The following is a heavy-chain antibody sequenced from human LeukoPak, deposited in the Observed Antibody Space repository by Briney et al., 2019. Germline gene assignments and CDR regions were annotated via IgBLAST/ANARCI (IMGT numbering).Heavy chain of an antibody. CDR3: AKDRQYYDFWSGYSAVDY. V-gene: IGHV3-23*01. D-gene: IGHD3-3*01. CDR1: GFTFSSYA. J-gene: IGHJ4*02. Sequence: GGSLRLSCAASGFTFSSYAMSWVRQAPGKGLEWVSAISGSGGSTYYADSVKGRFTISRDNSKNTLYLQMNSLRAEDTAVYYCAKDRQYYDFWSGYSAVDYWGQGTLVTVSS. CDR2: ISGSGGST.